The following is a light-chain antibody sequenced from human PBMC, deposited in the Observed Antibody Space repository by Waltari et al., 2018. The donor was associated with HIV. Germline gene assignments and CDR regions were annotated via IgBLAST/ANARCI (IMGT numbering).Light chain of an antibody. Sequence: DIQMTQSPSYRPASVGDRVTITCRASQNIGNILTWYQQKPGRAPKLLIYSASSLDNGVPSRFSGSGSGTDFTLTISSLQPEDFATYHCLQTYSSPPTFGQGTKVEMK. J-gene: IGKJ1*01. CDR3: LQTYSSPPT. CDR1: QNIGNI. V-gene: IGKV1-39*01. CDR2: SAS.